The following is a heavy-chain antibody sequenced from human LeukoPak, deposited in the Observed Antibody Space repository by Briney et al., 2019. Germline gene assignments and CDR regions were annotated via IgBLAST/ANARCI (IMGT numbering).Heavy chain of an antibody. V-gene: IGHV4-59*08. CDR1: GGSISSYY. CDR3: ARGVDY. D-gene: IGHD3-10*01. J-gene: IGHJ4*02. CDR2: IFRSGNT. Sequence: SETLSLTCTVSGGSISSYYWSWIRQPPGKGLEWIGNIFRSGNTQYSPSLKSRVTISVDTSKNQFSLKLSSVTAADTAVYYCARGVDYWGQGALVTVSS.